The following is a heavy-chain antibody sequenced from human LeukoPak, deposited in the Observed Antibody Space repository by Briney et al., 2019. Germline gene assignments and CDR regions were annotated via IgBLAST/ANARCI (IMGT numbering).Heavy chain of an antibody. CDR1: GGTFSSYA. J-gene: IGHJ3*02. D-gene: IGHD3-9*01. Sequence: ASVTVSYKASGGTFSSYAISWVRQAPGQGPEWMGRIIPILGIANYAQKFQGRVTITADKSTSTAYMELSSLRSEDTAVYYCARANRNYDILTGYPNDAFDIWGQGTMVTVSS. V-gene: IGHV1-69*04. CDR3: ARANRNYDILTGYPNDAFDI. CDR2: IIPILGIA.